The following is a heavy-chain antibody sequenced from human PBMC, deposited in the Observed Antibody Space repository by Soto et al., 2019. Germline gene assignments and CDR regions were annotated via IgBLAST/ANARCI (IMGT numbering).Heavy chain of an antibody. Sequence: LSLTFTVSGGSISSSSYYWGWIRQPPGKGLEWIGSIYYSGSTYYNPSLKSRVTISVDTSKNQFSLKLSSVTAADTAVYYCARRDIVRTFDYWGQGTLVTVSS. CDR1: GGSISSSSYY. D-gene: IGHD2-15*01. J-gene: IGHJ4*02. V-gene: IGHV4-39*01. CDR3: ARRDIVRTFDY. CDR2: IYYSGST.